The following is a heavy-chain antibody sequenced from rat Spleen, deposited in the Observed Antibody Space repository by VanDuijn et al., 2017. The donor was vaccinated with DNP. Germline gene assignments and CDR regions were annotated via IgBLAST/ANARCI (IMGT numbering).Heavy chain of an antibody. J-gene: IGHJ2*01. Sequence: EVQLVESGGGLVQPGRSLKLSCVASGFTFNNYWMTWIRQAPGKGLEWIASITHNGGITFYPDSVKGRFTVSRDDAKSTLYLQMDSLRSEDTATYYCARLSDYWGQGVLVTVSS. CDR2: ITHNGGIT. CDR1: GFTFNNYW. V-gene: IGHV5-31*01. CDR3: ARLSDY.